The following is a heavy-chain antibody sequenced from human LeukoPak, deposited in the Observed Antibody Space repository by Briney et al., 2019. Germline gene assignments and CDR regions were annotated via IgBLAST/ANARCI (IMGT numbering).Heavy chain of an antibody. CDR2: ITSSSSGGIT. D-gene: IGHD4-17*01. CDR1: GFTFSSYA. J-gene: IGHJ4*02. Sequence: GGSLRLSCAASGFTFSSYAMSWVRQTPGKGLEWVSAITSSSSGGITYYADSVKGRFTISRDNSKNTLYLQMNSLRAEDTAVYYCAKSVTPVTSYFDYWGQGTLVTVSS. CDR3: AKSVTPVTSYFDY. V-gene: IGHV3-23*01.